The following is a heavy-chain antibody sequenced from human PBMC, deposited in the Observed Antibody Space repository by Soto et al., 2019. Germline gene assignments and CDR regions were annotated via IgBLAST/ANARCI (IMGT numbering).Heavy chain of an antibody. J-gene: IGHJ4*02. CDR2: ISSSGGST. CDR1: GFTFSSYA. V-gene: IGHV3-23*01. Sequence: EVQLLESGGGLVQPGGSLRLSCAASGFTFSSYAMSWVRQAPGKGLEWVSAISSSGGSTHYADSVKGRFTISRDISKNTLYLHMNSLRAEDTAVYYCAKVYGSGSYFFDSWGQGTVVTVSS. CDR3: AKVYGSGSYFFDS. D-gene: IGHD3-10*01.